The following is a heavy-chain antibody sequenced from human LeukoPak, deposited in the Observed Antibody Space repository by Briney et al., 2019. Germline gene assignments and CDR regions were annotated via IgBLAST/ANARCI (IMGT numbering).Heavy chain of an antibody. Sequence: GGSLRLSCAASGFTFISYNMNWVRQAPGKGLEWASYISTSSNTVYYADSVKGRFTISRDNAKNSLYLQMNSLRDEDTAVYYCARVPGNCSGGSCYSAYFDYWGLGTLVTVSS. CDR2: ISTSSNTV. CDR3: ARVPGNCSGGSCYSAYFDY. D-gene: IGHD2-15*01. V-gene: IGHV3-48*02. CDR1: GFTFISYN. J-gene: IGHJ4*02.